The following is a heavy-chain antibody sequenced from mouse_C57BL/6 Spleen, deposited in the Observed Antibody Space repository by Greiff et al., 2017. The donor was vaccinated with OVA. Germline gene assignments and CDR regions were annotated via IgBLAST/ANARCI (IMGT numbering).Heavy chain of an antibody. CDR3: ARHSYSYAMDY. CDR2: IWSGGST. Sequence: QVQLQQSGPGLVQPSQSLSITCTVSGFSLTSYGVHWVRQSPGKGLEWLGVIWSGGSTDYNAAFISRLSISKDNSKSQVFFKMNSLQADDTAIYYCARHSYSYAMDYWGQGTSVTVSS. V-gene: IGHV2-2*01. CDR1: GFSLTSYG. J-gene: IGHJ4*01. D-gene: IGHD2-12*01.